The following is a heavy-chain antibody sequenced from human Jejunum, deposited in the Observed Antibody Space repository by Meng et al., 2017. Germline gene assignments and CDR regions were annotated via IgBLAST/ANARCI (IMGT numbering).Heavy chain of an antibody. CDR2: IYHSGTT. Sequence: QGQLQEAGPGLGSPSGTLSLTCAVSGGSITGTNWWTWVRQAPGKGLVWIGEIYHSGTTNYNPSLKSRVAISADKSKNQFSLNLYSLSAADTAVYYCATRTRDSFDYWGQGSLVTVSS. D-gene: IGHD1-7*01. CDR3: ATRTRDSFDY. CDR1: GGSITGTNW. V-gene: IGHV4-4*02. J-gene: IGHJ4*02.